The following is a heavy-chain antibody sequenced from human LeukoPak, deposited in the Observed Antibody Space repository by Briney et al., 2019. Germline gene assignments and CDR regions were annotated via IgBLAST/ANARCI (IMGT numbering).Heavy chain of an antibody. CDR1: GFTFSTYA. CDR3: ARGSAIYCGGDCVTYNY. Sequence: SGRSLRLSCAASGFTFSTYAMHWVRQAPGKGLEWVAVISYDGSNKYYADSVKGRFTISRDNSKNTLYLQMNSLRAEDTAVYYCARGSAIYCGGDCVTYNYWGQGTLVTVSS. J-gene: IGHJ4*02. V-gene: IGHV3-30-3*01. CDR2: ISYDGSNK. D-gene: IGHD2-21*02.